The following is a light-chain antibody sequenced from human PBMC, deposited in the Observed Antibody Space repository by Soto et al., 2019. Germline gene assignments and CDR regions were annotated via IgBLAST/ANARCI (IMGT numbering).Light chain of an antibody. Sequence: ETVLTQSPGTLSLSPGERATLSCRASQSVRSSQLGWYQQKPGQAPRLLIFGASTRATGIPDRFSGSGSGTDFTLTITRLEPEDFAVYFCLRYTSSQWTFGPGTKVDI. J-gene: IGKJ1*01. V-gene: IGKV3-20*01. CDR3: LRYTSSQWT. CDR2: GAS. CDR1: QSVRSSQ.